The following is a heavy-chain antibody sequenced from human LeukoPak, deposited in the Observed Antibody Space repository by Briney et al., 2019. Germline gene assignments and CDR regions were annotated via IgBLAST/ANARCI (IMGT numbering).Heavy chain of an antibody. CDR1: GFTVTSYG. CDR2: ISGSGGST. CDR3: AKEGAVYYDSSGYYAY. J-gene: IGHJ4*02. D-gene: IGHD3-22*01. Sequence: GGSLRLSCAASGFTVTSYGMSWVRQPPGRGLEWVPAISGSGGSTYYADSVKGRFTISRDNSKNTLYLQMNSLRAEDTAVYYCAKEGAVYYDSSGYYAYWGQGTLVTVSS. V-gene: IGHV3-23*01.